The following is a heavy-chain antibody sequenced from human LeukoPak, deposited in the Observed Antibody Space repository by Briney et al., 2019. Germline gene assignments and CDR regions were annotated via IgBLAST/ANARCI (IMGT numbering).Heavy chain of an antibody. J-gene: IGHJ5*02. CDR2: INTNTGNP. CDR1: GYTFTSYA. D-gene: IGHD2-21*02. Sequence: ASVKVSCKASGYTFTSYAMNWVRQAPGQGLEWMGWINTNTGNPTYAQGFTGRFVFSLDTSVSTAYLQISSLKAEDTAVYYCARGYCGGDCSIYWFDPWGQGTLVTVSS. CDR3: ARGYCGGDCSIYWFDP. V-gene: IGHV7-4-1*02.